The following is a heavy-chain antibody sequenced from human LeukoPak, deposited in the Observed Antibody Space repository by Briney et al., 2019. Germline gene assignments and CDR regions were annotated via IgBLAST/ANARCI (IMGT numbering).Heavy chain of an antibody. V-gene: IGHV1-69*13. CDR2: IIPIFGTA. CDR3: ARDVVVTARYYYYGMDV. CDR1: GGTFSSYA. D-gene: IGHD2-21*02. J-gene: IGHJ6*02. Sequence: VASVKVSYKASGGTFSSYAISWVRQAPGQGLEWMGGIIPIFGTANYAQKFQGRVTITADESTSTAYMELSSLRSEDTAVYYCARDVVVTARYYYYGMDVWGQGTTVTVSS.